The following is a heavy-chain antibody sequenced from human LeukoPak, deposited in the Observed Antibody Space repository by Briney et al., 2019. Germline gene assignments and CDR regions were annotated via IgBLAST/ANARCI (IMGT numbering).Heavy chain of an antibody. Sequence: SETLSLTCTVSGGSISSYYWSWIRQPPGKGLEWIGYIYYSGSTNYNPSLKSRVTISVDTSKNQFSLKLSSVTAADTAVYYCARARSGYDAFDIWGQGTMVIVSS. D-gene: IGHD3-22*01. V-gene: IGHV4-59*01. CDR2: IYYSGST. CDR1: GGSISSYY. CDR3: ARARSGYDAFDI. J-gene: IGHJ3*02.